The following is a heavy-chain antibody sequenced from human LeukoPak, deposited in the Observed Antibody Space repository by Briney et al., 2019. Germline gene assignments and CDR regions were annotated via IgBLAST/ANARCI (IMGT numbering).Heavy chain of an antibody. J-gene: IGHJ4*02. CDR1: GFTFSSYW. CDR2: IWSDGSNQ. Sequence: GGSLRLSCAASGFTFSSYWMTWVRQAPGKGLEWVAMIWSDGSNQYYADSVKGRFTISRDNSKNTVYLQMDSLRAEDTAIYFCARDKGTRALDYWGQGVLVPVSS. D-gene: IGHD1-1*01. V-gene: IGHV3-33*08. CDR3: ARDKGTRALDY.